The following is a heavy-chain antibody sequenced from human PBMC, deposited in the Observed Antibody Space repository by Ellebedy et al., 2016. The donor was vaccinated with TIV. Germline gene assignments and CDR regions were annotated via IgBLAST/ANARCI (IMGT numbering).Heavy chain of an antibody. CDR3: AKMPRRGSGLSVYYYYYGMDV. J-gene: IGHJ6*01. CDR1: GFTFSSYA. Sequence: PGGSLRLSCAASGFTFSSYAMSWVRQAPGKGLEWVSTISGSGGGKYYADSVKGRFTISRDNSKNTLYLQMNSLRVEDTALYYCAKMPRRGSGLSVYYYYYGMDVWGQGTTVTVSS. CDR2: ISGSGGGK. D-gene: IGHD6-19*01. V-gene: IGHV3-23*01.